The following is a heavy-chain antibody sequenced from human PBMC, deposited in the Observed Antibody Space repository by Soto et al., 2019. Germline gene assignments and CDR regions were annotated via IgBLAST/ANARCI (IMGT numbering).Heavy chain of an antibody. J-gene: IGHJ5*02. Sequence: ASVKVSCKASGYTFTSYGINWVRQAPGQGLEWMGWISGYNGNIKYAQKVQGRDNMTTDTSTSTAYMELRSLRSDDKAVYYYARSSGSSWMFYWFDPWGQGTLVTVSS. CDR3: ARSSGSSWMFYWFDP. CDR1: GYTFTSYG. CDR2: ISGYNGNI. V-gene: IGHV1-18*01. D-gene: IGHD6-13*01.